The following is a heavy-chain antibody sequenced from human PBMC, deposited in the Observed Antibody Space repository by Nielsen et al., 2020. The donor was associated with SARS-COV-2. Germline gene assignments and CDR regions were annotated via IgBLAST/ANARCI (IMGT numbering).Heavy chain of an antibody. J-gene: IGHJ4*02. D-gene: IGHD3-16*01. CDR2: INHSGST. V-gene: IGHV4-34*01. Sequence: SETLSLTCAVYGGSFSGYYWSWIRQPPGKGLEWIGEINHSGSTNYNPSLKSRVSISVDTCKNQFSLKLSSVTAADTAGYYCARGLGREGGYWGQGTLVTVSS. CDR1: GGSFSGYY. CDR3: ARGLGREGGY.